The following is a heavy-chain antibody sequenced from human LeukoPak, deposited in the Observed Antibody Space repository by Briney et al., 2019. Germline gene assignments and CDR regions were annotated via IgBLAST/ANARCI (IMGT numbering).Heavy chain of an antibody. D-gene: IGHD6-19*01. Sequence: ASVKVSCKVSGYTLTELSMHWVRQAPGKGLEWMGGFGPEDGETIYAQKFQGRVTMTEDTSTDTAYMELSSLRSEDTAVYYCANEGNSGWPLLLDYWGQGTLVTVSS. CDR1: GYTLTELS. J-gene: IGHJ4*02. V-gene: IGHV1-24*01. CDR2: FGPEDGET. CDR3: ANEGNSGWPLLLDY.